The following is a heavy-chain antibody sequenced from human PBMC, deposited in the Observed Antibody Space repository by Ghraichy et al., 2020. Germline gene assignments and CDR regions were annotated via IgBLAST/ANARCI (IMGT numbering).Heavy chain of an antibody. D-gene: IGHD1-1*01. CDR2: ISAYNGDT. Sequence: ASVKVSCKASGFTFTSYGFSWVRQAPGQGLEWMGWISAYNGDTSFAQKFQGRVTMTTDTSTSTAYMELRSLTSDDTALYYCARKPTGTPFDYWGQGTLVTVSS. J-gene: IGHJ4*02. CDR1: GFTFTSYG. CDR3: ARKPTGTPFDY. V-gene: IGHV1-18*04.